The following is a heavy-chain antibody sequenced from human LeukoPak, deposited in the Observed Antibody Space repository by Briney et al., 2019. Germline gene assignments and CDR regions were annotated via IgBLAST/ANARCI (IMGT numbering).Heavy chain of an antibody. CDR3: ARDSVGHMTTVTRRVDYYYYGMDV. Sequence: SVKVSCKASGYTFTSYYMHWVRQAPGQGLEWMGGIIPIFGTANYAQKFQGRVTITADESTSTDYMELSSLRSEDTAVYYCARDSVGHMTTVTRRVDYYYYGMDVWGQGTTVTVSS. D-gene: IGHD4-11*01. CDR1: GYTFTSYY. CDR2: IIPIFGTA. J-gene: IGHJ6*02. V-gene: IGHV1-69*13.